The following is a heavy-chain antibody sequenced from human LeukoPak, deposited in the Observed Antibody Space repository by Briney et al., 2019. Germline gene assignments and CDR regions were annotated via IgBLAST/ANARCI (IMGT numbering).Heavy chain of an antibody. CDR2: ISYTGST. D-gene: IGHD6-13*01. V-gene: IGHV4-59*11. CDR1: GGSISSHY. J-gene: IGHJ5*01. Sequence: NPSETLSLTCTVPGGSISSHYWAWIRQPPGKGLEWIGYISYTGSTNYNPSLKSRVTISVDTSKNQFSLELRSVTAADTAVYYCAREGYSSNWYDYWGQGTLVTVSS. CDR3: AREGYSSNWYDY.